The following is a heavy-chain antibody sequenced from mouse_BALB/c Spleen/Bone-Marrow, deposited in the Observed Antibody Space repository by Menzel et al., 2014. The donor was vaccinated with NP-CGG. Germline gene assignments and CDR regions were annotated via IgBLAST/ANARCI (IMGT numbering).Heavy chain of an antibody. CDR1: GYSFIGYF. CDR3: SRGGDY. CDR2: INPYNSDS. Sequence: VQLQQSGPEMVKPGASVKTSCKASGYSFIGYFINWVMQSHGKSLEWIGRINPYNSDSVYNQKFRGKATLTVDKSSSTAHMELRSLSSGDSAVYYCSRGGDYWGQGATLTVSS. V-gene: IGHV1-20*02. J-gene: IGHJ2*01.